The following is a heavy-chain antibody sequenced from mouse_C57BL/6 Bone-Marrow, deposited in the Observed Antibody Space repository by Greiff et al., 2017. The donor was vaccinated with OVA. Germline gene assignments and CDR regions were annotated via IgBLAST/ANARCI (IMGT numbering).Heavy chain of an antibody. Sequence: VQLQQSGAELVRPGASVKLSCTASGFNIKDYYMHWVKQRPEQGLEWIGWIDPENGDTEYASKFQGKATITADTSSNTAYLQLSSLTSEDTAVYYCTARGLLPFDYWGRGTTLTVSS. V-gene: IGHV14-4*01. J-gene: IGHJ2*01. D-gene: IGHD2-3*01. CDR2: IDPENGDT. CDR3: TARGLLPFDY. CDR1: GFNIKDYY.